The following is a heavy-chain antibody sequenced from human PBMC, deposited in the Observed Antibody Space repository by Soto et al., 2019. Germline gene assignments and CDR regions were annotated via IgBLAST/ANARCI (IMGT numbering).Heavy chain of an antibody. J-gene: IGHJ4*02. V-gene: IGHV1-8*01. CDR2: MNPNSGNT. Sequence: QVQLVQSGAEVKKPGASVKVSCKASGYTFTSYDINWVRQATGQGLEWMGWMNPNSGNTGYAQKLQGRVTMTRNTSISTAYMELSSLRSEDTAVYYCARGDYDILTGYYKGEDYWGQGTLVTVSS. D-gene: IGHD3-9*01. CDR1: GYTFTSYD. CDR3: ARGDYDILTGYYKGEDY.